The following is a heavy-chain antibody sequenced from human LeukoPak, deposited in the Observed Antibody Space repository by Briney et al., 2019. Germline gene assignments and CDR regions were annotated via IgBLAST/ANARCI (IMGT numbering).Heavy chain of an antibody. Sequence: SETLSLTCAVYGGSFSGYYWSWIRQPPGKGLEWIGEINHSGSTNYNPSLKSRVTISVDRSKNQFSLKLTSVTAADTAVYFCAMYGSGSRIDFWGPGTLVTVSS. V-gene: IGHV4-34*01. J-gene: IGHJ4*02. CDR1: GGSFSGYY. CDR2: INHSGST. CDR3: AMYGSGSRIDF. D-gene: IGHD3-10*01.